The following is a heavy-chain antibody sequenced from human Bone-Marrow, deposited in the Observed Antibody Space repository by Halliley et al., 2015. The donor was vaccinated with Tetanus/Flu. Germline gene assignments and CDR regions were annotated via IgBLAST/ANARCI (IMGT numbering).Heavy chain of an antibody. D-gene: IGHD2-21*02. J-gene: IGHJ5*02. CDR3: ARDQVRGVVLTTLGFDP. CDR2: IFKNGRT. V-gene: IGHV4-4*07. Sequence: IFKNGRTNYNPPLNARVTMSFDTSKTQFSLRLSSGTAADAAVYFCARDQVRGVVLTTLGFDPWGQGTLVTFSS.